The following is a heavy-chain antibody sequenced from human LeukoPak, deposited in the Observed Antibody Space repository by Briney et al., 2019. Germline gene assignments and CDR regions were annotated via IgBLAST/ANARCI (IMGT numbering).Heavy chain of an antibody. J-gene: IGHJ5*02. CDR1: GGSINSGVHY. CDR3: ARVGPLYYEGLNWFDP. CDR2: IYHTGST. D-gene: IGHD3-16*01. Sequence: SQTLSLTCTVSGGSINSGVHYWSWIRQPPGKGLEWIGYIYHTGSTYYNPSLESRVAISLDKSTNQFSLKLSSVTAADTAVYYCARVGPLYYEGLNWFDPWGQGTLVTVSS. V-gene: IGHV4-30-2*01.